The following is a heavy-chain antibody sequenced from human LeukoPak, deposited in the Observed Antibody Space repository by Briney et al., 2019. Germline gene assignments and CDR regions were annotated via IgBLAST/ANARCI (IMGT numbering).Heavy chain of an antibody. CDR3: TGCITIFGVVIPPDY. D-gene: IGHD3-3*01. J-gene: IGHJ4*02. V-gene: IGHV3-49*03. CDR2: IRSKAYGGTT. Sequence: GGSLRLSCTASGFTFGDYAMNWFRQAPGKGLEWVGFIRSKAYGGTTEYAASVKGRFTISRDDSKSIAYLQMNSLKTEDTAVYCCTGCITIFGVVIPPDYWGQGTLVTVSS. CDR1: GFTFGDYA.